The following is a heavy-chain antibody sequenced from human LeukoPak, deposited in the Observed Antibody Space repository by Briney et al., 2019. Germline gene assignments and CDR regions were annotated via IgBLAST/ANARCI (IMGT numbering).Heavy chain of an antibody. CDR2: ISSSSSYI. J-gene: IGHJ6*02. Sequence: GGSLRLSCAASGFTFSSYTMNWVRQAPGEGLEWVSSISSSSSYIYYADSVKGRFTISRDNAKNSLFLQMNSLRAEDTAVYYCARVAADIVVVPAAARPYYYYGMDVWGQGTTVTVSS. D-gene: IGHD2-2*01. V-gene: IGHV3-21*01. CDR3: ARVAADIVVVPAAARPYYYYGMDV. CDR1: GFTFSSYT.